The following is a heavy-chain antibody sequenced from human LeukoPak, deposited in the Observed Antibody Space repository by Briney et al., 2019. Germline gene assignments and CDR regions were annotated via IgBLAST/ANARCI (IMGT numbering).Heavy chain of an antibody. CDR2: ISSSSSYI. CDR3: VREPRISPGYFYGLDV. CDR1: GFTFSSYS. Sequence: GGSLRLSCAASGFTFSSYSMNWVRQAPGKGLEWVSSISSSSSYIYYADSVKGRFTISRDNAKNSLYMQMNSLRAEDTAVYYCVREPRISPGYFYGLDVWGQGTTVTVSS. D-gene: IGHD2-15*01. J-gene: IGHJ6*02. V-gene: IGHV3-21*01.